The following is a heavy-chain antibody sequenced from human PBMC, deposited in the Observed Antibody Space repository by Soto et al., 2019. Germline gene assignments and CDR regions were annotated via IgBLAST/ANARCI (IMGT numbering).Heavy chain of an antibody. CDR1: GGSISSGGYS. Sequence: SETLSLTCAVSGGSISSGGYSWSWIRQPPGKGLEWIGYIYHSGSTYYNPSLKSRVTISVDRSKNQFSLKLSSVTAADTAVYYCARLRSITIFGVVPPPPPVYYFDYWGQGTLVTVSS. D-gene: IGHD3-3*01. CDR2: IYHSGST. V-gene: IGHV4-30-2*01. J-gene: IGHJ4*02. CDR3: ARLRSITIFGVVPPPPPVYYFDY.